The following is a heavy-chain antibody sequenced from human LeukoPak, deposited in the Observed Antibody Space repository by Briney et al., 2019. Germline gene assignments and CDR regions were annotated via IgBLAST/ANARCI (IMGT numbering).Heavy chain of an antibody. J-gene: IGHJ4*02. V-gene: IGHV3-33*01. CDR1: GFTFSSYG. CDR3: ARDYNYGDYGREGSDFDY. D-gene: IGHD4-17*01. Sequence: PGGSLRLSCAASGFTFSSYGMHWVRQAPGKGLEWVAVIWYDGSNKYYADSVKGRFTISRDNSKNTLYLQMNSLRAEDTAVYYCARDYNYGDYGREGSDFDYWGQGTLVTVSS. CDR2: IWYDGSNK.